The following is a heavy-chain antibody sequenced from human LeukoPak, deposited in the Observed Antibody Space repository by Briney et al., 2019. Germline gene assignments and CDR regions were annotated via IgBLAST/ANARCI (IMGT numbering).Heavy chain of an antibody. CDR1: GYIFTTYW. V-gene: IGHV5-51*01. Sequence: GESLKISCKGSGYIFTTYWIGWVRQMPGKGLEWMGIIYPADSDTRYSPSFQGQVTISADKSSTTAYLQWSSPKASDTAMYYCARHPQGAFDIWGQGTMVTVSS. J-gene: IGHJ3*02. CDR3: ARHPQGAFDI. CDR2: IYPADSDT.